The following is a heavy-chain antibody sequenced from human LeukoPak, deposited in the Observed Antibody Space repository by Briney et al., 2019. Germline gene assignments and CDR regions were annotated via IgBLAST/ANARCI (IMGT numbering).Heavy chain of an antibody. D-gene: IGHD6-13*01. Sequence: PSETLSLTCAVSGGSISSYYWSWIRQPPGKGLEWIGYIYYSGSTNYNPSLKSRVTISVDTSKNQFSLKLSSVTAADTAVYYCARAEPSMSAGTGNYFDYWGQGTLVTVSS. CDR2: IYYSGST. CDR3: ARAEPSMSAGTGNYFDY. CDR1: GGSISSYY. V-gene: IGHV4-59*01. J-gene: IGHJ4*02.